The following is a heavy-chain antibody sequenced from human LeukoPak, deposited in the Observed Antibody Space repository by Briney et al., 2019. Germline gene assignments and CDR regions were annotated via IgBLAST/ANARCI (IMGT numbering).Heavy chain of an antibody. CDR2: INYSGSS. V-gene: IGHV4-39*01. CDR1: GXSIGSSSYY. Sequence: SETLSLTCTVSGXSIGSSSYYWGWIRQPPGKGLEWIGSINYSGSSYYNPSLKSRVTISVDTSKNQFSLKLSAVTAADTAVYYCASLYGSGRYYNANNWFDPWGQGTLVTVSA. D-gene: IGHD3-10*01. CDR3: ASLYGSGRYYNANNWFDP. J-gene: IGHJ5*02.